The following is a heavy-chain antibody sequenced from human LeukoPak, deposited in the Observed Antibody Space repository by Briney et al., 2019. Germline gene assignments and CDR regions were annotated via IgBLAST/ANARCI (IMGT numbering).Heavy chain of an antibody. CDR1: GFTFSTSA. D-gene: IGHD3-10*01. CDR3: ARDHYYADCFDY. J-gene: IGHJ4*02. CDR2: LSNSGATT. Sequence: GGSLRLSCTTSGFTFSTSAMSWVRQAPGKGLEWVSGLSNSGATTSYADSVRGRFTISRDNAKNSLYLQMNSLRAEDTAVYYCARDHYYADCFDYWGQGTLVTVSS. V-gene: IGHV3-23*01.